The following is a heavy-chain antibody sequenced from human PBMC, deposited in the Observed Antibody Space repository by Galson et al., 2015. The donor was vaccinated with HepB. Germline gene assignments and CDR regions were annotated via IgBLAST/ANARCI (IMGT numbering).Heavy chain of an antibody. J-gene: IGHJ4*02. D-gene: IGHD4-17*01. CDR3: ASCRALLDGDYFDY. CDR2: IYHSGKT. CDR1: AYPITSSSYY. Sequence: ETLSLTCNVSAYPITSSSYYWGWIRQSPGKGLEWIGGIYHSGKTYYNPSLKSRIIISVDTSKNQFSLKLNSLTAADTAVYYCASCRALLDGDYFDYWGQGILVTVSS. V-gene: IGHV4-39*01.